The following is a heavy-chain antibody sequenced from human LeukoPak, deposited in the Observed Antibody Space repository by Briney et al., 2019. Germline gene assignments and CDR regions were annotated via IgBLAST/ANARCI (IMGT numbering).Heavy chain of an antibody. V-gene: IGHV3-13*01. D-gene: IGHD4-17*01. CDR3: AREGLAYGHFDY. CDR2: IGTAGDT. J-gene: IGHJ4*02. Sequence: GVSLRLSCAASGFTFSSYDMHWVRQATGKGLEWVSAIGTAGDTYYPGSVKGRFTISRENAKNSLYLKMNSLSAGDTAVYYCAREGLAYGHFDYWGQGTLVTVSS. CDR1: GFTFSSYD.